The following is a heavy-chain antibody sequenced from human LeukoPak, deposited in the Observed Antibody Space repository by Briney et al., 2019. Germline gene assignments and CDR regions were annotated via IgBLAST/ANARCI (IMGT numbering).Heavy chain of an antibody. Sequence: RASETLSLTFTVYGDSISSGSYYSSWIRQPAGKGLEWIGRIYTSGSTNYNPSLKSRVTISVDTSKNQFSLKLSSVTAADTAVYYCAREHYDFWSGYLDYWGQGTLVTVSS. CDR1: GDSISSGSYY. CDR3: AREHYDFWSGYLDY. V-gene: IGHV4-61*02. CDR2: IYTSGST. J-gene: IGHJ4*02. D-gene: IGHD3-3*01.